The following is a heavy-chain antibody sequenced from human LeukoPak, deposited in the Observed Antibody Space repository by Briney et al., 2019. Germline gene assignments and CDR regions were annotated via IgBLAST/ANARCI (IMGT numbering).Heavy chain of an antibody. CDR1: GYTFTSYG. J-gene: IGHJ4*02. CDR2: ISAYNGNT. V-gene: IGHV1-18*01. CDR3: ARDGLYSGSYPSPGY. D-gene: IGHD1-26*01. Sequence: ASVKVSCKASGYTFTSYGISWVRQAPGQELEWMGWISAYNGNTNYAQKLQGRVTMTTDTSTSTAYMELRSLRSDDTAVYYCARDGLYSGSYPSPGYWGQGTLVTVSS.